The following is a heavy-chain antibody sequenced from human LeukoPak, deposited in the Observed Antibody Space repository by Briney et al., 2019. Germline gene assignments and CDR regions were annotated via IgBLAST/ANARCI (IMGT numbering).Heavy chain of an antibody. CDR1: GYSFTSYW. CDR3: ARSPLVGAAYFDY. CDR2: IYPGDSDT. J-gene: IGHJ4*02. Sequence: GESLKISCTCSGYSFTSYWIGWVRQMPGKGLEWMGIIYPGDSDTRYSPSFQGQVTISADKSISTAYLQWSSLKASDTAMYYCARSPLVGAAYFDYWGQGTLVTVST. D-gene: IGHD1-26*01. V-gene: IGHV5-51*01.